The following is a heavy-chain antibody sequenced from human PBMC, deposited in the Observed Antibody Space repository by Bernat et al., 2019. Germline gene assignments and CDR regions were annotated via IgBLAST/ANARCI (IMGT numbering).Heavy chain of an antibody. CDR2: ISPNSGGT. D-gene: IGHD6-13*01. CDR3: ATSSKYSSSWYDY. CDR1: GYTFTGYY. J-gene: IGHJ4*02. V-gene: IGHV1-2*04. Sequence: QVQLVQSGAEVKKPGASVKVSCKASGYTFTGYYMHWVRQAPGQGLEWMGWISPNSGGTNYAQKFQGWVTMTRDTSISTAYMELSRLRSDDTAVYYCATSSKYSSSWYDYWGQGTLVTVSS.